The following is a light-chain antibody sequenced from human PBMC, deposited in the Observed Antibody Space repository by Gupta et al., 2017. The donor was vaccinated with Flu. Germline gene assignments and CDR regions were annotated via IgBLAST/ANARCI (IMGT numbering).Light chain of an antibody. CDR3: SSHTVSDTFV. CDR2: EAT. CDR1: SSDIGAYKY. V-gene: IGLV2-8*01. J-gene: IGLJ1*01. Sequence: QSALTQPPSASGSPGQSITISCTGTSSDIGAYKYVSWHQQHAGKAPKLIIYEATKRPSGVPDRFSGSKSGNTASLTVSGLQAEDEGDYYCSSHTVSDTFVFGTGTAVTVL.